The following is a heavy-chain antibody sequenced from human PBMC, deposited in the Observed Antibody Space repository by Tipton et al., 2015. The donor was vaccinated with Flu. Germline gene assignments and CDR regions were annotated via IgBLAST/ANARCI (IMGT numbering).Heavy chain of an antibody. J-gene: IGHJ6*02. V-gene: IGHV1-2*06. CDR2: INPNSGGT. Sequence: QVQLVQSGAEVKKPGASVKVSCKASGYTFTDYYMHWVRQAPGQGLEWMGRINPNSGGTNYAQKFQGRVTMTRDTSISTAYMELSRLRSDDTAVYYCARVMIADQYCYYGMDVWGQGTTVTVSS. CDR3: ARVMIADQYCYYGMDV. CDR1: GYTFTDYY. D-gene: IGHD2-8*01.